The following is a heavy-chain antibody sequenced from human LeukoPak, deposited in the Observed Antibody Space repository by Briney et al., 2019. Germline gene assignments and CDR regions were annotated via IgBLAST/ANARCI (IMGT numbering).Heavy chain of an antibody. V-gene: IGHV4-39*01. J-gene: IGHJ6*03. CDR3: ARMRRGYSSGLYIEYMDV. CDR2: IYYSGST. D-gene: IGHD6-19*01. Sequence: SETLSLTCTVSGGSISSSSYYWGWIRQPPGKGLEWIGSIYYSGSTYYNPSLKSRVTISVDTSKNQFSLKLSSVTAADTAVYYCARMRRGYSSGLYIEYMDVWGKGTTVTVSS. CDR1: GGSISSSSYY.